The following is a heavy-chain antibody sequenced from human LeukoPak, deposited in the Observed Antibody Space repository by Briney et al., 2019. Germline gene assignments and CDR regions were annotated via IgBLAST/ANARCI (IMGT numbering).Heavy chain of an antibody. J-gene: IGHJ5*02. CDR1: GFTFSSYW. Sequence: HAGGSLRLSCAASGFTFSSYWMHWVRQAPGKGLVWVSRIKSDGSTTVYADSVKGRFTISRDNTKNTLYLQMNSQRAEDTAVYYCARSDWFDPWGRGTLVTVSS. CDR3: ARSDWFDP. CDR2: IKSDGSTT. V-gene: IGHV3-74*01.